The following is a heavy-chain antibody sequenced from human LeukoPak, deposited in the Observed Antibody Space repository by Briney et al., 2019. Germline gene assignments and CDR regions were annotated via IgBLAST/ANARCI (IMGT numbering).Heavy chain of an antibody. CDR2: IYYSGST. V-gene: IGHV4-39*01. CDR1: GASTSSSGYY. J-gene: IGHJ4*02. D-gene: IGHD6-13*01. CDR3: ARLSVSSWISDY. Sequence: SETLSLTCTISGASTSSSGYYWGWVRQPPGKGLEWIGSIYYSGSTYYNPSLKSRVTISVDPSKNQFSLKLRSVTAADTTVYYCARLSVSSWISDYWGQGTLVTVSS.